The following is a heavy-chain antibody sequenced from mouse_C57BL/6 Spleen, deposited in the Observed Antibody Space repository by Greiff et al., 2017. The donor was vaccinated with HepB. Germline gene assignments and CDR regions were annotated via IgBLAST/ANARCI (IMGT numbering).Heavy chain of an antibody. D-gene: IGHD1-1*01. V-gene: IGHV1-52*01. CDR3: ALTVPYYYAMDY. CDR2: IDPSDSET. CDR1: GYTFTSYW. Sequence: QVQLQQPGAELVRPGSSVKLSCKASGYTFTSYWMHWVKQRPIQGLEWIGNIDPSDSETHYNQKFKDKATLTVDKSSSTAYMQLSSLTSEDSAVYYCALTVPYYYAMDYWGQGTSVTVSS. J-gene: IGHJ4*01.